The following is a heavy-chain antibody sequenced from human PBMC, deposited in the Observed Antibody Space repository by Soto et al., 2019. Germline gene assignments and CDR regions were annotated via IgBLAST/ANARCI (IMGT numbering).Heavy chain of an antibody. D-gene: IGHD3-9*01. J-gene: IGHJ4*02. CDR1: GRSFSGYY. CDR3: ARGVLRYFDWSPIQNFFDY. V-gene: IGHV4-34*01. Sequence: FEILSLTCAVYGRSFSGYYWSWIRQTPGKGLKKIGEINHSGSTNYKPTLKSRVTISVDTSKNQISLKMSSETAADTTVQYRARGVLRYFDWSPIQNFFDYWVQGTLVTVSS. CDR2: INHSGST.